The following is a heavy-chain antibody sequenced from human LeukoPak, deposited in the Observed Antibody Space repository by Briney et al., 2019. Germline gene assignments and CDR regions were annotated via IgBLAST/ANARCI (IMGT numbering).Heavy chain of an antibody. CDR1: GYTLTELS. Sequence: ASVKVSCKVSGYTLTELSMHWVRQAPGKGLEWMGGLDTEDGETNYAQTFQGRVTNNRNTSINTAYLELSRLRSEDTAVYYCARAPPRSRYFDWLLTDYGMDVWGQGTTVTVSS. CDR2: LDTEDGET. V-gene: IGHV1-24*01. D-gene: IGHD3-9*01. J-gene: IGHJ6*02. CDR3: ARAPPRSRYFDWLLTDYGMDV.